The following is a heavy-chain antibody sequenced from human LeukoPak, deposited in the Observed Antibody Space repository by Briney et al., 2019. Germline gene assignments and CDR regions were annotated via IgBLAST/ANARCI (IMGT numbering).Heavy chain of an antibody. V-gene: IGHV4-61*05. J-gene: IGHJ5*02. D-gene: IGHD2-2*01. Sequence: PSETLSLTCTVSGGSISSSSYYWAWIRQPPGKGLEWIGYIYYSGSTNYNPSLKSRVTISVDTSKNQFSLKLSSVTAADTAVYYCARHPPRVYCSSTSCPPNWFDPWGQGTLVTVSS. CDR3: ARHPPRVYCSSTSCPPNWFDP. CDR2: IYYSGST. CDR1: GGSISSSSYY.